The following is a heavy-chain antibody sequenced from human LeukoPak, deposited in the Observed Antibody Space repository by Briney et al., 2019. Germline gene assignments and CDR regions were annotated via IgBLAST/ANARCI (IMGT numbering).Heavy chain of an antibody. CDR1: GFTFSSHW. Sequence: PGGSLRLSCAASGFTFSSHWMSCVRQAPGKGREWVGRIKSKTDGGTTDYAAPVKGRFTISRDDSKNTLYLQMNSLKTEDTAVYYCTSVWNCSGDCSDAFYIWGQGTMVTVSS. V-gene: IGHV3-15*01. CDR3: TSVWNCSGDCSDAFYI. J-gene: IGHJ3*02. CDR2: IKSKTDGGTT. D-gene: IGHD2-21*02.